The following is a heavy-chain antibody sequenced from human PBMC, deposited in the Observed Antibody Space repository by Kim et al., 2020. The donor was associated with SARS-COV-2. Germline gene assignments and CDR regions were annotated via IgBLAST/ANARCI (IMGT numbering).Heavy chain of an antibody. V-gene: IGHV3-23*01. J-gene: IGHJ4*02. Sequence: YAGSGKGRFTISRDNSKNTLYLQMNSLGAEDTVVYYCAKNKGSGSYYPFDYWGQGTLVTVSS. D-gene: IGHD3-10*01. CDR3: AKNKGSGSYYPFDY.